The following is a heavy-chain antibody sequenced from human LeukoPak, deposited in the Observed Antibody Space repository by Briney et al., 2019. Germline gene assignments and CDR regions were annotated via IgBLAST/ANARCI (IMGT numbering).Heavy chain of an antibody. D-gene: IGHD1-26*01. CDR1: GGTFSSYA. CDR2: IIPILGIA. V-gene: IGHV1-69*04. CDR3: ARGGYGGSYRGPLGY. Sequence: SVKVSCKASGGTFSSYAISWVRQAPGQGLEWMGRIIPILGIANHAQKFQGRVTITADKSTSTAYMELSSLRSEDTAVYYCARGGYGGSYRGPLGYWGQGTLVTVSS. J-gene: IGHJ4*02.